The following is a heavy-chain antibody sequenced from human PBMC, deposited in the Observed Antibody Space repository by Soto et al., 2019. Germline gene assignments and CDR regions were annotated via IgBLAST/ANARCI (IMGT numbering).Heavy chain of an antibody. V-gene: IGHV1-8*01. D-gene: IGHD1-1*01. CDR2: MNPSTGKS. J-gene: IGHJ4*02. Sequence: ASVKVSCKTSGYTFTSYDIYWVRQATGQGLEWMGWMNPSTGKSRYAQKFQDRVTMTSDTSISTAHMELSSPRYEDTAVYYCARRAETNGWNGFGADKYYFDFWGQGTLVTVSS. CDR3: ARRAETNGWNGFGADKYYFDF. CDR1: GYTFTSYD.